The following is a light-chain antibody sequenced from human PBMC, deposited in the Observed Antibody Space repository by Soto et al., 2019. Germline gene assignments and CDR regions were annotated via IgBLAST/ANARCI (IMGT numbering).Light chain of an antibody. CDR2: TNN. V-gene: IGLV1-44*01. CDR1: SSNIGSNT. J-gene: IGLJ2*01. Sequence: QSVLTQPPSASGTPGQRVTISCSGSSSNIGSNTVHWYQQLPGTAPKLLIYTNNQRPSGVPDRFSGSKSGTSASLAISGLQSEDEADYYCAAWDDSLIGVVFGGGTKLTVL. CDR3: AAWDDSLIGVV.